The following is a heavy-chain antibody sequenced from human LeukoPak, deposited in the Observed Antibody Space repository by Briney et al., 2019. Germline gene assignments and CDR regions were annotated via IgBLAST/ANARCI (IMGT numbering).Heavy chain of an antibody. J-gene: IGHJ4*02. CDR1: GFTFSSYW. Sequence: GGSLRLSCAASGFTFSSYWMSWVRQAPGKGLEWVANIKQDGSEKYYVDSVKGRFTISRDNAKNSLYLQMNSLRAEDTAVYYCAYRWDSSGYYFDYWGQGTLVTVSS. D-gene: IGHD3-22*01. CDR3: AYRWDSSGYYFDY. CDR2: IKQDGSEK. V-gene: IGHV3-7*01.